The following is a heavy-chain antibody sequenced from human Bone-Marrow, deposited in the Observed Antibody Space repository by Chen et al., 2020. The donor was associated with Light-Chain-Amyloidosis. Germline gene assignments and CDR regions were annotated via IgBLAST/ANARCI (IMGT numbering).Heavy chain of an antibody. Sequence: EVQLVESGGGLVHPGGSLRLSCAASGFTFSRYWMHWVRQAPGKGLEWVSRVNNEGGSTTYGDPVRGRFTISRDNARNTVYLQMNSLKTEDTAFYFCAKGSGAVAGTRFDYWGQGALVTVSS. CDR2: VNNEGGST. CDR3: AKGSGAVAGTRFDY. D-gene: IGHD6-19*01. V-gene: IGHV3-74*03. J-gene: IGHJ4*02. CDR1: GFTFSRYW.